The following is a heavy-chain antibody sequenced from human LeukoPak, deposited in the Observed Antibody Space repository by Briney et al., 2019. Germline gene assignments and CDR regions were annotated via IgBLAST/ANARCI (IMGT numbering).Heavy chain of an antibody. CDR1: GGSISSYY. V-gene: IGHV4-59*01. D-gene: IGHD3-3*01. Sequence: PSETLSLTCTVSGGSISSYYWSWIRQPPGKGLEWIGYIYYSGSTNYNPSLKSRVIISVDTSKNQFSLKLSSVTAADTAVYYCARVFERAFDIWGQGTMVTVSS. CDR3: ARVFERAFDI. J-gene: IGHJ3*02. CDR2: IYYSGST.